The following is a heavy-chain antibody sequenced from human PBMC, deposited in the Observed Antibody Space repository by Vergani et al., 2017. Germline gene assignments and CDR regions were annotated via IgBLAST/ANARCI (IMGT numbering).Heavy chain of an antibody. CDR3: ARGSLVSTSVDV. CDR2: ISKSGTSI. V-gene: IGHV3-11*04. Sequence: QVQLVESGGGLVKPGGSLRLFCAASGFSITDYYMTWIRQAPGKGLEGISYISKSGTSIYYSDSVKGRFTISRDNAKNSLYLQMNSLRAEDTAVYYCARGSLVSTSVDVWGQGTTVTVSS. D-gene: IGHD2/OR15-2a*01. CDR1: GFSITDYY. J-gene: IGHJ6*02.